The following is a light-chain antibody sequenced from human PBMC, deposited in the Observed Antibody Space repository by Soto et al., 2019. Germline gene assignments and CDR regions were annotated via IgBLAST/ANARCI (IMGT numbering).Light chain of an antibody. V-gene: IGLV6-57*04. J-gene: IGLJ3*02. CDR3: QSFDVSLSGGDWV. CDR1: SGRVASNY. Sequence: NFMLTQPHSVSESPGKTVTISCTRSSGRVASNYVQWYQQRPGSAPTTVIFEDDQRPSGVPDRFSGSKSGTSASLAITGLQAEDEADYYCQSFDVSLSGGDWVFGGGTKLTVL. CDR2: EDD.